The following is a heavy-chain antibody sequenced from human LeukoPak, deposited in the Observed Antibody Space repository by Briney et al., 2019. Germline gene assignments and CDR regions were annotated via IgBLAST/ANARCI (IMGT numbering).Heavy chain of an antibody. CDR3: ARAAYGDYRYHYFYLDV. V-gene: IGHV4-4*07. CDR2: IYTSGSS. CDR1: GGSINSYY. J-gene: IGHJ6*03. D-gene: IGHD4-17*01. Sequence: PSETLSLTCTVSGGSINSYYWSWIRQPAGKGLEWIGRIYTSGSSNYNPSLKSRVTMSVDTSKNQFSLRLTSVTAADTAVYYCARAAYGDYRYHYFYLDVWGKGTTVTVSS.